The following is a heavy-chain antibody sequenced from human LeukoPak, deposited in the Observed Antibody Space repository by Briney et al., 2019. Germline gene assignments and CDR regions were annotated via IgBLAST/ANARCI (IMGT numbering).Heavy chain of an antibody. CDR2: INPNSGGT. D-gene: IGHD2-2*01. V-gene: IGHV1-2*02. CDR1: GYTFTGYY. Sequence: ASVKVSCKASGYTFTGYYMHWVRQAPGQGLEWMGWINPNSGGTNYAQKFQGRVTMTRDTSISTAYMELSRLRSDDTAVYYCARVSCSSTSCYLGSAYGMDVWGQGTTVTVSS. J-gene: IGHJ6*02. CDR3: ARVSCSSTSCYLGSAYGMDV.